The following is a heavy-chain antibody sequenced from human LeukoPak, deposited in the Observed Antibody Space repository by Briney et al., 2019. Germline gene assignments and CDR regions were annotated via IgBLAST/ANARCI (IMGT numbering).Heavy chain of an antibody. V-gene: IGHV3-23*05. CDR2: IDIYSTKT. CDR1: GFTFSTYA. J-gene: IGHJ4*02. CDR3: AKVGSITMTVVGLYYFDY. D-gene: IGHD3-22*01. Sequence: GGSLRLSCATSGFTFSTYAMTWVRQAPGKGLEWVSAIDIYSTKTNYADSVKGRFTISRDNSKNTLYLQMNSLRGEDTAIYYCAKVGSITMTVVGLYYFDYWGQGTLVTVSS.